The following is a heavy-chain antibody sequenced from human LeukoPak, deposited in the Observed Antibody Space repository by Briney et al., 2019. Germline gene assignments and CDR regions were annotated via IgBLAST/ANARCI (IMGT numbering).Heavy chain of an antibody. J-gene: IGHJ4*02. Sequence: GGSLRLSCAASGFTFSSYAMSWARQAPGKGLEWVSSISASGGTTYYADSVKGRFTISRDTSKNTLYLQMNSLRAEDTAVYYCAKDRPLNWGYYFDYWGQGTLVTVSS. CDR1: GFTFSSYA. CDR3: AKDRPLNWGYYFDY. CDR2: ISASGGTT. V-gene: IGHV3-23*01. D-gene: IGHD7-27*01.